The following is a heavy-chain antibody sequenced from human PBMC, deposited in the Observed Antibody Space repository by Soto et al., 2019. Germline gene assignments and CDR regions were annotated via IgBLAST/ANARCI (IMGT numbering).Heavy chain of an antibody. CDR2: STHTGNT. D-gene: IGHD1-26*01. J-gene: IGHJ4*02. Sequence: GASVKVSCKTSGYTFTSYVINWVRQAPGQGLEWMGFSTHTGNTIYAQKFQGRVALTTDSSTSTAHMEVRGLRSDDTAVYYCARSGEHPLDFWGQGTPVTVS. CDR3: ARSGEHPLDF. CDR1: GYTFTSYV. V-gene: IGHV1-18*01.